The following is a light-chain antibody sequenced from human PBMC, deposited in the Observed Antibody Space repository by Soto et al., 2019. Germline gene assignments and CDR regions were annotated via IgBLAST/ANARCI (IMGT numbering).Light chain of an antibody. CDR2: DAS. CDR3: QQYEDLPLT. V-gene: IGKV1-33*01. CDR1: QDISNS. Sequence: DIQMTQSPSALSASVGDRVTITCRASQDISNSLNWYQQKPGKAPKLLIFDASSVETGVPSRFSGSGSGTDVTFTITSLKHDDIATDRCQQYEDLPLTFGGGTKVEIK. J-gene: IGKJ4*01.